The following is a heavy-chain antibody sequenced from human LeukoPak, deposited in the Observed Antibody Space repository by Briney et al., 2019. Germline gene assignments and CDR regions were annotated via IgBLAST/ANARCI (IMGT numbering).Heavy chain of an antibody. V-gene: IGHV3-7*01. CDR1: GFTFSNYW. CDR2: IKQDGSEK. Sequence: PGGSLRLSCAASGFTFSNYWMSWVRQAPGKGLEWVANIKQDGSEKHYVDSVKGRFTISRDNAKNSLYLQMDSLRSEDTAVYYCARHYFDFWGQGTLVTASS. J-gene: IGHJ4*02. CDR3: ARHYFDF.